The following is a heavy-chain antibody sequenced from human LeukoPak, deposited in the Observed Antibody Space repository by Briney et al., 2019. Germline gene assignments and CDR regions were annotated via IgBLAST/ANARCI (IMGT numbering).Heavy chain of an antibody. Sequence: GGSLRLSCAASGFTFSSYAMSWVRQAPGKGLEWVSAISGSGGSTYYADSVKGRFTISRDNSKNSLYLQMNSLRAEDTALYYCAKAFRRWSYYYFDYWGQGTLVTVSS. CDR1: GFTFSSYA. V-gene: IGHV3-23*01. D-gene: IGHD4-23*01. CDR2: ISGSGGST. CDR3: AKAFRRWSYYYFDY. J-gene: IGHJ4*02.